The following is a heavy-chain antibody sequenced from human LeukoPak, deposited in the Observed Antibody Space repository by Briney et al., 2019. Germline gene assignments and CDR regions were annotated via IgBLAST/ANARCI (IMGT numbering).Heavy chain of an antibody. Sequence: PGGSLRLSCAASGFTFSSYAMHWVRQAPGKGLEWVAVISYDGSNKYYADSVKGRFTISRDNSKNTLYLQMNSLRAEDTAVYYCARKIAAAGYYYYYYYMDVWGKGTTVTISS. J-gene: IGHJ6*03. CDR2: ISYDGSNK. CDR3: ARKIAAAGYYYYYYYMDV. V-gene: IGHV3-30*04. CDR1: GFTFSSYA. D-gene: IGHD6-13*01.